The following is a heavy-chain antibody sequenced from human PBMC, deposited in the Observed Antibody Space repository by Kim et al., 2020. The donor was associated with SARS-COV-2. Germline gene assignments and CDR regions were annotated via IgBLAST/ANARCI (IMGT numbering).Heavy chain of an antibody. CDR2: IYYSGST. CDR1: GRSISSSSYY. Sequence: SETLSLTCTVSGRSISSSSYYWGWIRQPPGKGLEWIGSIYYSGSTYYNPSLKSRVTISVDTSKNQFSLKLSSVTAADTAVYYCARHALTFYTHFDYWGQGTLVTVSS. CDR3: ARHALTFYTHFDY. J-gene: IGHJ4*02. V-gene: IGHV4-39*01. D-gene: IGHD3-16*01.